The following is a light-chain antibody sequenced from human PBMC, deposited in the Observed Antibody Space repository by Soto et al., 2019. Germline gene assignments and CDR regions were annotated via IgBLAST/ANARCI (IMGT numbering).Light chain of an antibody. CDR2: GNS. J-gene: IGLJ2*01. Sequence: QAVVTQPPSVSGAPGQTVTISCTGGSSNIGAGHDVHWFQQIPGAAPKLLIYGNSNRPSGIPDRFSASKSDSSAALTINGLQAEDEADYHCQSYDNGLGGSRIFGGGTQLTVL. V-gene: IGLV1-40*01. CDR1: SSNIGAGHD. CDR3: QSYDNGLGGSRI.